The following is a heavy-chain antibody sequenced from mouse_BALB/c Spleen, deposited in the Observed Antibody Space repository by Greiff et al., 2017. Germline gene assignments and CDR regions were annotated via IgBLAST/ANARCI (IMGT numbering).Heavy chain of an antibody. CDR3: ARGYDYLRGFAY. D-gene: IGHD2-4*01. CDR1: GFTFSSYG. V-gene: IGHV5-6-3*01. J-gene: IGHJ3*01. Sequence: EVQLVESGGGLVQPGGSLKLSCAASGFTFSSYGMSWVRQTPDKRLELVATINSNGGSTYYPDSVKGRFTISRDNAKNTLYLQMSSLKSEDTAMYYCARGYDYLRGFAYWGQGTLVTVSA. CDR2: INSNGGST.